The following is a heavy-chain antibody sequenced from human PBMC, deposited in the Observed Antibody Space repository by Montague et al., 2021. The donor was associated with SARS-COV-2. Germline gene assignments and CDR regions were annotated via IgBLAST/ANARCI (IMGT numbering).Heavy chain of an antibody. D-gene: IGHD3-10*01. CDR1: GGSISSSY. J-gene: IGHJ6*02. CDR2: IYYSGST. Sequence: SETLSLTCAVSGGSISSSYWNWIRQPPGKGLEWIGYIYYSGSTNYNPSLKSRVTISVDTSKNQFSLKLSSVTAADTAVYYCARLSNYYGSGSYYPHNYYYYGMDVWGQGTTVTVSS. V-gene: IGHV4-59*08. CDR3: ARLSNYYGSGSYYPHNYYYYGMDV.